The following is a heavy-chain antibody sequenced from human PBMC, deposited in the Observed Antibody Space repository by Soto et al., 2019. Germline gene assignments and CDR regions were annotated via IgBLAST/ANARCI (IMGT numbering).Heavy chain of an antibody. V-gene: IGHV1-24*01. CDR3: VTVFSANWPNGFEF. CDR2: FDPEDDES. Sequence: QVPLIQSGAEVKKPGASMKVSCKVSGYTLTKLAVHWVRQAPEKGLEWMGGFDPEDDESIYAQKFEARVTMTADTSLDTTYMELRGRKSDDTVVYYCVTVFSANWPNGFEFWCQGNQVTVSS. D-gene: IGHD1-1*01. CDR1: GYTLTKLA. J-gene: IGHJ4*02.